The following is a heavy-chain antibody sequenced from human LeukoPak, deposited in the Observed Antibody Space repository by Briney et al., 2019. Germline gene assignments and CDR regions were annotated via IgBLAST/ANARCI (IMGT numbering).Heavy chain of an antibody. J-gene: IGHJ4*02. CDR1: GYTFRSHS. V-gene: IGHV1-18*01. D-gene: IGHD3-16*01. CDR3: ARSRGITAFGYYFDY. Sequence: ASVKVSCTASGYTFRSHSITWVRQAPGQGLEWMGWFSAYSDNTNYAQNFQGRVTMTADTSTSTAYMELRSLRSDDTAVYYCARSRGITAFGYYFDYWGQGTRVTVSS. CDR2: FSAYSDNT.